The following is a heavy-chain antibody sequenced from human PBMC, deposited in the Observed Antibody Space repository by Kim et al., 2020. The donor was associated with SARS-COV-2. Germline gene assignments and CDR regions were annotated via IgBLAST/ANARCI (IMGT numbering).Heavy chain of an antibody. CDR2: INSDGSST. CDR3: ERPHLDGYSNYGFDY. D-gene: IGHD4-4*01. V-gene: IGHV3-74*01. J-gene: IGHJ4*02. CDR1: GFTFSSYW. Sequence: GGSLRLSCAASGFTFSSYWMHWVRQAPGKGLVWVSRINSDGSSTSYADSVKGRFTISSDNAKNTLYPQMNSLRAEDTAVYYCERPHLDGYSNYGFDYWGQGTLVTVSS.